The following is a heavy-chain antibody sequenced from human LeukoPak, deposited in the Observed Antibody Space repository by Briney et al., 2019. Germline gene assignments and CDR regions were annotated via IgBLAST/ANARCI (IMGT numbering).Heavy chain of an antibody. CDR1: GFTFSSYS. CDR2: ISSSSSTI. CDR3: AKGRITMVRGVAMDV. D-gene: IGHD3-10*01. V-gene: IGHV3-48*01. J-gene: IGHJ6*03. Sequence: GGSLRLSCAASGFTFSSYSMNWVRQAPGKGLEWVSYISSSSSTIYYADSVKGRFTISRDNSNNTLYLQMNSLGAEDTAVYYCAKGRITMVRGVAMDVWGKGTTVTVSS.